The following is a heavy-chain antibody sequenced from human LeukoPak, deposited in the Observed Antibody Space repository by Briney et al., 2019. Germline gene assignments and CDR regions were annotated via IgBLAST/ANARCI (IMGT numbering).Heavy chain of an antibody. CDR1: GFTFSSYT. J-gene: IGHJ4*02. Sequence: GSLRLSCAASGFTFSSYTMTWFRQAPGKGLDWVAAITDTGGTYYADSVKGRFTILRDNSKNTLYLQLNSLRVEDTALYYCAKDRTYGDPIDYWGQGTLVTVSS. V-gene: IGHV3-23*01. CDR3: AKDRTYGDPIDY. D-gene: IGHD4-17*01. CDR2: ITDTGGT.